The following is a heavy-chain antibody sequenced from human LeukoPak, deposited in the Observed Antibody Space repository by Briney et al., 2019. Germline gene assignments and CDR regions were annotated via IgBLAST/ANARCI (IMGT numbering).Heavy chain of an antibody. J-gene: IGHJ4*02. V-gene: IGHV3-23*01. D-gene: IGHD6-19*01. Sequence: GGSLRLSCAASGFTFSSYAMTWVRQAPGKGLEWVSGISGSGGNTYYADSVKGRFTISRDNSKNTLYLQMNSLRAEDTAVYYCAKEQQWLVIDYWGRGTLVTVSS. CDR1: GFTFSSYA. CDR3: AKEQQWLVIDY. CDR2: ISGSGGNT.